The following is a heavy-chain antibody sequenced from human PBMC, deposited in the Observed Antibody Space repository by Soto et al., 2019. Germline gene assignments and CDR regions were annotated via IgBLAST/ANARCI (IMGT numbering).Heavy chain of an antibody. CDR3: ARESGGPFDY. J-gene: IGHJ4*02. CDR2: IYYSGST. V-gene: IGHV4-59*01. CDR1: CGSISSYY. D-gene: IGHD3-10*01. Sequence: KPSETLSLTCTVSCGSISSYYWSWIRQPPGKGLEWIGYIYYSGSTNYNPSLKSRVTISVDTSKNQFSLKLSSVTAADTAVYYCARESGGPFDYWGQGTLVTVS.